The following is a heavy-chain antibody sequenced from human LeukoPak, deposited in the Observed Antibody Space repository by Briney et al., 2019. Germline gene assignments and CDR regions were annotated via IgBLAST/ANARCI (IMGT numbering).Heavy chain of an antibody. CDR3: ASLSSGWYYFDY. Sequence: GGSLRFSCAASGFTFSSYEMNWVRQAPGKGLEWVSYISSSGSTIYYADSVKGRFTISRDNAKNSLYLQMNSLRAEDTAVYYCASLSSGWYYFDYWGQGTLVTVSS. CDR2: ISSSGSTI. CDR1: GFTFSSYE. V-gene: IGHV3-48*03. J-gene: IGHJ4*02. D-gene: IGHD6-19*01.